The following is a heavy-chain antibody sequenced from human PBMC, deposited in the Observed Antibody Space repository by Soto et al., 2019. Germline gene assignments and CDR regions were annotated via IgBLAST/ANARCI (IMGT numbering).Heavy chain of an antibody. CDR1: GYTFTSYD. Sequence: QVQLVQSGAEVKKPGASVKVSCKASGYTFTSYDINWVRQATGQGLEWMGWMNPNSGNTGYAQKFQGRVTMTRTTSLSTDYMELSSRRSEDTAVYYGERHSSGWLGPSCYYCYGMDVWGQGTPVTVSS. D-gene: IGHD6-19*01. J-gene: IGHJ6*02. CDR2: MNPNSGNT. CDR3: ERHSSGWLGPSCYYCYGMDV. V-gene: IGHV1-8*01.